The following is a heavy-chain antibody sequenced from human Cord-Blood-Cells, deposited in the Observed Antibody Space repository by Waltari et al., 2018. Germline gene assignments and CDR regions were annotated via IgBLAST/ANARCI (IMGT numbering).Heavy chain of an antibody. J-gene: IGHJ5*02. Sequence: QLQLQESGPGLVKPSETLSLTCTVSGGSISSSSYYWGWIRQPPGKGLEWIGSIYYSGITDYTPSRKRRITISVDTSKNQFSLKLSSVTAADTAVYYCARQVWYGSGSYYNWFDPWGQGTLVTVSS. CDR2: IYYSGIT. D-gene: IGHD3-10*01. CDR3: ARQVWYGSGSYYNWFDP. V-gene: IGHV4-39*01. CDR1: GGSISSSSYY.